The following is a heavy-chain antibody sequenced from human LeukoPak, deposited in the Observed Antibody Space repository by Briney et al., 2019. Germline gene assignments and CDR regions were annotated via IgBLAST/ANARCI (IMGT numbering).Heavy chain of an antibody. J-gene: IGHJ5*02. Sequence: PSETLSLTCTVSGGSISSGGYYWSWIRQHPGKGLEWIGYIYYSGSTYYNPSLKSRVTISVDTSKNQFSLKLSSVTAADTAVYYCARAASGYCSSTSCYGADPWGQGTLVTVSS. V-gene: IGHV4-31*03. D-gene: IGHD2-2*01. CDR1: GGSISSGGYY. CDR3: ARAASGYCSSTSCYGADP. CDR2: IYYSGST.